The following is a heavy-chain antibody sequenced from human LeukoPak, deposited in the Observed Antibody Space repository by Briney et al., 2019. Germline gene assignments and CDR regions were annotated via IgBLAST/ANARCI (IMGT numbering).Heavy chain of an antibody. CDR3: AKDLRDRNSWFPFDY. CDR1: GFIFISFD. Sequence: GGSLRLFCAACGFIFISFDISWVRQAPGKGLEWVSGISGSGGNTYYADSVKGRFTIYRDNSKKTLYLQMNSLRTEDTAEYYCAKDLRDRNSWFPFDYWGQGTLVTVSS. D-gene: IGHD3-10*01. CDR2: ISGSGGNT. V-gene: IGHV3-23*01. J-gene: IGHJ4*02.